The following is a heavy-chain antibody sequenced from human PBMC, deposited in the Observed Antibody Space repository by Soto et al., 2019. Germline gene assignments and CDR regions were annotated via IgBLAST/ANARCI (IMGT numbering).Heavy chain of an antibody. V-gene: IGHV1-69*13. CDR3: ARDKWLLDAFDI. Sequence: SVKVSCKASGGTFSSYAISWVRQAPGQGLEWMGGIIPTFGTANYAQKLQDRVTITADESTSTAYMELSSLRSEDTAVYYCARDKWLLDAFDIWGQGTMVTVSS. D-gene: IGHD3-22*01. J-gene: IGHJ3*02. CDR2: IIPTFGTA. CDR1: GGTFSSYA.